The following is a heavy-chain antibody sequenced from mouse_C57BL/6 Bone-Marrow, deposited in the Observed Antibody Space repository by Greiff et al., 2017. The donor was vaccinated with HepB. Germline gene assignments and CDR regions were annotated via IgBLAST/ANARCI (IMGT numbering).Heavy chain of an antibody. CDR1: GFSLTSYG. D-gene: IGHD1-1*01. V-gene: IGHV2-6*01. J-gene: IGHJ4*01. CDR3: ASDQITTVGAMDY. CDR2: IWGVGST. Sequence: VMLVESGPGLVAPSQSLSITCTVSGFSLTSYGVDWVRQSPGKGLEWLGVIWGVGSTNYNSALKSRLSISKDNSKSQVFLKMNSLQTDDTAMYYCASDQITTVGAMDYWGQGTSVTVSS.